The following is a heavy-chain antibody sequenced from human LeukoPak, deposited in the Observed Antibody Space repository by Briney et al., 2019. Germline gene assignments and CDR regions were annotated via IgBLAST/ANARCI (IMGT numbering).Heavy chain of an antibody. CDR2: IYYGGSP. Sequence: SETLSLTCNVSGGSISTTTNSWSWAWIRQRPTKGLEWIGSIYYGGSPYYTSSLKSRVTISVDTSKNQFSLKLASLTAADTAVYYCARRPIVGSTGFYFDPWGPGTLVTVSS. J-gene: IGHJ5*02. CDR1: GGSISTTTNS. V-gene: IGHV4-39*01. CDR3: ARRPIVGSTGFYFDP. D-gene: IGHD1-26*01.